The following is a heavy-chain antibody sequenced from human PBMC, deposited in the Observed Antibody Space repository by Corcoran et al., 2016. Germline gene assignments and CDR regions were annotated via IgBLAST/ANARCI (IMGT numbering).Heavy chain of an antibody. CDR3: ARDCGITIFGVVTTLDY. V-gene: IGHV1-18*01. CDR1: GYTFTSYG. D-gene: IGHD3-3*01. Sequence: QVQLVQSGAEVKKPGASVKVSCKASGYTFTSYGISWVRQAPGQGLEWMGWISAYNGNTNYAQKLQGRVTLTTDTSTSTAYMELRSLGSDDTAVYYCARDCGITIFGVVTTLDYWVQGTLLTVSS. CDR2: ISAYNGNT. J-gene: IGHJ4*02.